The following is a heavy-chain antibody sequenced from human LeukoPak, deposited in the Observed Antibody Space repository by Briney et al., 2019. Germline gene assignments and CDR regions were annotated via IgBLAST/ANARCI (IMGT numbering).Heavy chain of an antibody. D-gene: IGHD1-26*01. CDR3: ASLNSGSYQPIDY. J-gene: IGHJ4*02. Sequence: SETLSLTCSVSGVSISSSNSYWGWIRQPPGKGLEWIGSIYYTGNTYYNASLKSRVTISIDTSKNQFSLKLSSVTAADTAVYYCASLNSGSYQPIDYWGQGTLVTVSS. CDR2: IYYTGNT. CDR1: GVSISSSNSY. V-gene: IGHV4-39*01.